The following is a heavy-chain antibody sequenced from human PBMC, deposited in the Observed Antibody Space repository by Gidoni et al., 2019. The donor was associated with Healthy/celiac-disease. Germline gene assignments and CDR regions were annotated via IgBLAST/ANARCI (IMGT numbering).Heavy chain of an antibody. J-gene: IGHJ4*02. CDR1: GFTFSSYA. CDR3: AKDLRDDYGDTVQYYFDY. Sequence: EVQLVESGGGLVQPGGSLRLSCAASGFTFSSYAMSWVRQAPGKGLEWVSAISGSGGSTYYADSVKGRFTISRDNSKNTLYLQMNSLRAEDTAVYYCAKDLRDDYGDTVQYYFDYWGQGTLVTVSS. V-gene: IGHV3-23*04. D-gene: IGHD4-17*01. CDR2: ISGSGGST.